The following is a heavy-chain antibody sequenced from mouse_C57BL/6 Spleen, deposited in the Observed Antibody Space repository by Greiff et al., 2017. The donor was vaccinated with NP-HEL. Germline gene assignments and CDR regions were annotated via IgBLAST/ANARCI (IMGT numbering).Heavy chain of an antibody. CDR3: AREGAQATGFDY. Sequence: QVQLQQSGPELVKPGASVKISCKASGYAFSSSWMNWVKQRPGKGLEWIGRIYPGDGDTNYNGKFKGKATLTADKSSSTAYMQLSSLTSEDSAVYFCAREGAQATGFDYWGQGTTLTVSS. J-gene: IGHJ2*01. CDR1: GYAFSSSW. D-gene: IGHD3-2*02. CDR2: IYPGDGDT. V-gene: IGHV1-82*01.